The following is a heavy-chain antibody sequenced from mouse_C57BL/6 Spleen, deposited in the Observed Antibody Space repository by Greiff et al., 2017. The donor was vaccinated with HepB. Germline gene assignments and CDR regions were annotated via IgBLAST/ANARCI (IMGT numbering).Heavy chain of an antibody. CDR3: AGDGYYRDAMDY. Sequence: QVQLQQSGAELVRPGASVKLSCKASGYTFTDYYINWVKQRPGQGLEWIARIYPGSGNTYYNEKFKGKATLTAEKSSSTAYMQLSSLTSEDSAVYFCAGDGYYRDAMDYWGQGTSVTVSS. CDR1: GYTFTDYY. CDR2: IYPGSGNT. D-gene: IGHD2-3*01. J-gene: IGHJ4*01. V-gene: IGHV1-76*01.